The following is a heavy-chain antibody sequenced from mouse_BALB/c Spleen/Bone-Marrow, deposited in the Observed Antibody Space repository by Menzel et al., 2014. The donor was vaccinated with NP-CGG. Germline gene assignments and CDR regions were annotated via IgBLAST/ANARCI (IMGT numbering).Heavy chain of an antibody. J-gene: IGHJ3*01. CDR1: GFTFSSYA. CDR2: ISSGASYT. V-gene: IGHV5-9-3*01. D-gene: IGHD2-3*01. CDR3: ACLDGYFVPY. Sequence: EVHLVESGGGLMKPGGSLKLSCAASGFTFSSYAMSWVRQTPEKRPEWVASISSGASYTYYLDSVKGRFTISRDNAKNTLYLQMSSLRSEDTAVYYCACLDGYFVPYWGQGTLVTVSA.